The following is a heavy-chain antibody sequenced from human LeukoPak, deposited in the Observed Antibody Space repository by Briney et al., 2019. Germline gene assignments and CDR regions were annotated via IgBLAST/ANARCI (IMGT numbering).Heavy chain of an antibody. V-gene: IGHV4-39*07. CDR2: IYTSGTT. D-gene: IGHD1-26*01. CDR3: ATNSVSYYRLNYYYMDV. Sequence: PSETLSLTCTVSGGSISSSSYYWGWIRQPPGKGLEWIGSIYTSGTTDYNPSLKSRVTMSVDTSKNQFSLRLSSVTAADTAVYYCATNSVSYYRLNYYYMDVWGKGPRSPSP. J-gene: IGHJ6*03. CDR1: GGSISSSSYY.